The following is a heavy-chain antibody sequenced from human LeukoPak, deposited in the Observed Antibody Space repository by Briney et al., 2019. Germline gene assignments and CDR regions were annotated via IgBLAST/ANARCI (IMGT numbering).Heavy chain of an antibody. CDR2: VHYTGTT. CDR3: ARLGIYPIQGYNYNYHYMDV. V-gene: IGHV4-59*08. Sequence: SETLSLTCTVSGASISSSYWSWIRQPPGKGLEWIGYVHYTGTTNYNPSLRSRVTMSVDMSKNQFSLQLRPVTASDTAAYYCARLGIYPIQGYNYNYHYMDVWAKGTTVTVSS. CDR1: GASISSSY. J-gene: IGHJ6*03. D-gene: IGHD1-1*01.